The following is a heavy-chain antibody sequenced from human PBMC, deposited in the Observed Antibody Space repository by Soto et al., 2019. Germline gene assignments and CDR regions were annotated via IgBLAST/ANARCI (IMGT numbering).Heavy chain of an antibody. CDR2: IYTSGST. CDR3: ARDDSGYELDY. V-gene: IGHV4-61*02. CDR1: GGSFKSGSYS. D-gene: IGHD5-12*01. Sequence: PSETLSLTCTVSGGSFKSGSYSWSWIRQPAGKGLEWIGRIYTSGSTNYNPSLKSRVTMSVDTSKNQFSLKLSSVTAADTAVYYCARDDSGYELDYWGQGTLVTVSS. J-gene: IGHJ4*02.